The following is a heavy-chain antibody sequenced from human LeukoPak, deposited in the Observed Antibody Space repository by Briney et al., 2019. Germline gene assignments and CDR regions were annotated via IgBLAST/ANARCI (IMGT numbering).Heavy chain of an antibody. Sequence: KTSETLSLTCTISDYSISSGYYWGWVRQPPGKGLEWIGEIYHSGSTNYNPSLKSRVTISVDKSKNQFSLKLSSVTAADTAVYYCARARGAFDIWGQGTMVTVSS. J-gene: IGHJ3*02. D-gene: IGHD3-16*01. V-gene: IGHV4-38-2*02. CDR2: IYHSGST. CDR3: ARARGAFDI. CDR1: DYSISSGYY.